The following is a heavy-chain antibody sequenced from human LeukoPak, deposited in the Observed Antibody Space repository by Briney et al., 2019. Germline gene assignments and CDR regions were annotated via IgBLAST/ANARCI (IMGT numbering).Heavy chain of an antibody. D-gene: IGHD3-22*01. CDR1: GYTFTGDY. V-gene: IGHV1-2*06. CDR3: ARGTYDTIDT. J-gene: IGHJ5*02. CDR2: INPNSGGS. Sequence: ASVKVSCKASGYTFTGDYMHLVREAPGQGLEWMGRINPNSGGSNYAQKFQGRVTMTRDTSISTAYMELNRLRSDDTAVYYCARGTYDTIDTWGQGTLVTVSS.